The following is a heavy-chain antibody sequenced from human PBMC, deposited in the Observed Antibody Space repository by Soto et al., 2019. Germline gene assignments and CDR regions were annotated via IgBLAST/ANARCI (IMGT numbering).Heavy chain of an antibody. V-gene: IGHV4-31*03. D-gene: IGHD1-26*01. CDR2: IYYSGST. CDR3: ASSPREQFDY. J-gene: IGHJ4*02. CDR1: GGSINSGGYY. Sequence: QVQLQESGPGLVKPSQTLSLTCTVSGGSINSGGYYWNWIRQHPGKGLEWIGYIYYSGSTHYNPSLKSRVTISVDTSKNQFSLKLSSVTAADTAVYYCASSPREQFDYWGQGTLVTVSS.